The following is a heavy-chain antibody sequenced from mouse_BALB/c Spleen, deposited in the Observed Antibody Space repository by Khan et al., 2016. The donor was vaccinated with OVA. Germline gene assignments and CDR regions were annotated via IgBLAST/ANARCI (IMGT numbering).Heavy chain of an antibody. J-gene: IGHJ4*01. V-gene: IGHV2-6-1*01. D-gene: IGHD2-10*01. Sequence: VELVESGPGPVAPSQSLSITCTFSGFSLTNYGVHWVRQPPGKGLEWLVVIWSDGSTTYNSALKSRLTITKENSKSQVFLKMNSLQTDDTAIYFCARQPYYHYNVMDYWGQGILVTVSS. CDR3: ARQPYYHYNVMDY. CDR2: IWSDGST. CDR1: GFSLTNYG.